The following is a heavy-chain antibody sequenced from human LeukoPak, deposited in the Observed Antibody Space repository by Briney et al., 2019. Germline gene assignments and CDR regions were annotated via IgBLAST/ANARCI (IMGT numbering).Heavy chain of an antibody. CDR3: ARDGNDVMDC. CDR1: GYILTNYG. Sequence: AASVKVSCKASGYILTNYGISWVRQAPGQGLEWVGWISSHNDNAHYAQKFQGRVTMTTDTSTSTVYVELRSLRSDDTAMYYCARDGNDVMDCWGQGTLVTVSS. D-gene: IGHD1-1*01. J-gene: IGHJ4*02. V-gene: IGHV1-18*01. CDR2: ISSHNDNA.